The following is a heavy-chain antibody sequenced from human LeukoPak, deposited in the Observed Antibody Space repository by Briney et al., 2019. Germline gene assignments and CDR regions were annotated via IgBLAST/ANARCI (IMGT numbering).Heavy chain of an antibody. D-gene: IGHD3-10*01. CDR2: ISGSGGST. Sequence: PGGSLRLSCAASGFTFSSYGMTWVRQAPGKGLQWVAGISGSGGSTYYADSVKGRFTISRDNSKNTLYLQMNSLRAEDTAVYYCARDWTMVRGVPHTWGQGTLVTVSS. J-gene: IGHJ4*02. CDR1: GFTFSSYG. V-gene: IGHV3-23*01. CDR3: ARDWTMVRGVPHT.